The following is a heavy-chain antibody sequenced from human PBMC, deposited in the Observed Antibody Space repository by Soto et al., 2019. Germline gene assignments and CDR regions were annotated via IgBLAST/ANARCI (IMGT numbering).Heavy chain of an antibody. Sequence: QVQLVESGGGVVQPGRSLRLSCAASGFTFSSYGMHWVRQAPGKGLEWVAVIWYDGNIKYYADSVKGRFTSSRDNSKNTLFLQMNSLRAEDTAVYYCARVSEGGSYYGGLDYWCQGTLVTVSS. V-gene: IGHV3-33*01. CDR1: GFTFSSYG. D-gene: IGHD1-26*01. J-gene: IGHJ4*02. CDR2: IWYDGNIK. CDR3: ARVSEGGSYYGGLDY.